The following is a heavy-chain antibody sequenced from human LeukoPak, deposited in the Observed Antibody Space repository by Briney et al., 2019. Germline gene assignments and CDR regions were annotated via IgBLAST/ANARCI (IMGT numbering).Heavy chain of an antibody. J-gene: IGHJ5*02. CDR2: ISWDGGSI. Sequence: GGSLRLSCAASGFTFSDYYMSWIRQAPGKGLEWVSGISWDGGSIGYADSVKGRFTISRDNAKNSLYLQMNSLRPEDTAFYYCARDRWQQLAGGWFDPWGQGALVTVSS. D-gene: IGHD6-13*01. CDR1: GFTFSDYY. CDR3: ARDRWQQLAGGWFDP. V-gene: IGHV3-9*01.